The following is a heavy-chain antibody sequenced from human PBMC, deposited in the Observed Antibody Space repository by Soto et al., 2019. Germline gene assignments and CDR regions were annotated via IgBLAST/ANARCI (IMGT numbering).Heavy chain of an antibody. CDR1: GFNFKTYG. CDR2: IFYDGISK. Sequence: PVGSLRLSCVASGFNFKTYGMHWVRQAPGKGLEWVANIFYDGISKYYADAVRGRFTVSRDNSKNTLDLQMNSLTAEDTAVYYCARDRQQWLTSPLGSWGQGTLVTSPQ. J-gene: IGHJ4*02. V-gene: IGHV3-30*03. CDR3: ARDRQQWLTSPLGS. D-gene: IGHD2-8*01.